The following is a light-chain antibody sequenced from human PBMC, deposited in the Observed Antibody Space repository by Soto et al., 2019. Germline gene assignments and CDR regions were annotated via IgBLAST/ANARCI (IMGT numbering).Light chain of an antibody. J-gene: IGKJ1*01. V-gene: IGKV3-15*01. Sequence: EIVMTQSPATLSVSPGARVTLSCRASQSVSSNLAWYQYIPGQAPRLLIYAASTRATDIPARFSGSGSGTEFTRTISSLQSEDFAVYYCQQYNNWPPWTFGQGTEVEIK. CDR1: QSVSSN. CDR2: AAS. CDR3: QQYNNWPPWT.